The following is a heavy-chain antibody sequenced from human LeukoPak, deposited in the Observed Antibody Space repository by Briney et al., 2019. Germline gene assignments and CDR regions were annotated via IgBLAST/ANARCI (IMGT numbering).Heavy chain of an antibody. CDR1: GFTVSSNY. V-gene: IGHV3-53*01. CDR3: ARSSHYDILTGYSEEDAFDI. J-gene: IGHJ3*02. D-gene: IGHD3-9*01. Sequence: QPGGSLGLSCAASGFTVSSNYMSWVRQAPGKGLEWVSVIYSGGSTDYADSVKGRFTISRDTSKNTLYLQMNSLRVEDTAVYYCARSSHYDILTGYSEEDAFDIWGQGTMVTVSS. CDR2: IYSGGST.